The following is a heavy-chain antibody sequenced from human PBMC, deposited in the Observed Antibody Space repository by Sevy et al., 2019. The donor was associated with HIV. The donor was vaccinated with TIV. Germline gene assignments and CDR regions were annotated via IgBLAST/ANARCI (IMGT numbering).Heavy chain of an antibody. CDR1: GGSISSYY. Sequence: SETLSLTCTVSGGSISSYYWSWIRQPPGKGLEWIGYIYYSGSTNYNPSLKSRLTISVDTSKNQFYLKLRSVTAADTAVYYCARGRSAYGDYELVDYWGQGTLVTVSS. CDR3: ARGRSAYGDYELVDY. D-gene: IGHD4-17*01. CDR2: IYYSGST. J-gene: IGHJ4*02. V-gene: IGHV4-59*01.